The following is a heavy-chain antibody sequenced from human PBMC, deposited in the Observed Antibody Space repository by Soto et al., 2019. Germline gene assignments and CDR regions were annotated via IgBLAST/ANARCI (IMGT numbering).Heavy chain of an antibody. V-gene: IGHV1-8*01. CDR3: AIRGVFGVGWLWWFYP. CDR2: MNPNSGNT. Sequence: QVQLVKSGAEVKKPGASVKVSCKASGYTFTSYDINWVRQATGQGLEWMGWMNPNSGNTGCALKFQGRVTFSSKTSIGTAYMELSSLRSEDTAVYYCAIRGVFGVGWLWWFYPWLQGTLLTVSS. J-gene: IGHJ5*02. D-gene: IGHD3-16*02. CDR1: GYTFTSYD.